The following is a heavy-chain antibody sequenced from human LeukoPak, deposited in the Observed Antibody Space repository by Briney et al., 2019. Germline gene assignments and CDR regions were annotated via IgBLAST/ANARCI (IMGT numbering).Heavy chain of an antibody. CDR3: ARDPGVPTPAFDILTGYYGGMDV. D-gene: IGHD3-9*01. Sequence: SETLSLTCTVSGGSISSYYWSWIRRPPGKGLEWIGYIYYSGSTNYNPSLKSRVTISVDTSKNQFSLKLSSVTAADTAVYYCARDPGVPTPAFDILTGYYGGMDVWGQGTTVTVSS. V-gene: IGHV4-59*01. J-gene: IGHJ6*02. CDR1: GGSISSYY. CDR2: IYYSGST.